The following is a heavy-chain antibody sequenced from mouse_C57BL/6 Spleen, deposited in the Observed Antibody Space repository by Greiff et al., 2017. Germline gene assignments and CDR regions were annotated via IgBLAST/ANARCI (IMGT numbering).Heavy chain of an antibody. V-gene: IGHV5-17*01. D-gene: IGHD2-3*01. CDR1: GFTFSDYG. CDR2: ISSGSSTI. Sequence: EVQVVESGGGLVKPGGSLKLSCAASGFTFSDYGMHWVRQAPEKGLEWVAYISSGSSTIYYADTVKGRFTISRDNAKNTLFLQMTSLRSEDTAMYYCARCIYDGYSGFAYWGQGTLVTVSA. CDR3: ARCIYDGYSGFAY. J-gene: IGHJ3*01.